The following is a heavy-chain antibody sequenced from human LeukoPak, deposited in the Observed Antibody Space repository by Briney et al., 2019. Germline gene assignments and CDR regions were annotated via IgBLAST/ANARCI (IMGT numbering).Heavy chain of an antibody. V-gene: IGHV4-34*01. CDR3: ARGLYYYDSSGYLPTTYYFDY. J-gene: IGHJ4*02. Sequence: PSETLSLTCAVYGGSLSGYYWSWIRQPPGKGLEWIGEINHSGSTNYNPSLKSRVTISVDTSKNQFSLKLSSVTAADTAVYYCARGLYYYDSSGYLPTTYYFDYWGQGTLVTVSS. D-gene: IGHD3-22*01. CDR2: INHSGST. CDR1: GGSLSGYY.